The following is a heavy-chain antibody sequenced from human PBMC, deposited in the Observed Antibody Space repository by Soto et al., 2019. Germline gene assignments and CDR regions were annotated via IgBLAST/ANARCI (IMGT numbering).Heavy chain of an antibody. D-gene: IGHD2-15*01. CDR2: ISGSGGST. CDR3: AKVIKIVVVVAGVDV. J-gene: IGHJ6*02. Sequence: PGGSLRLSCAASGFTFSSYAMSWVRQAPGKGLEWVSAISGSGGSTYYADSVKGRFTISRDNSKNTLYLQMNCLRAEDTAVYYCAKVIKIVVVVAGVDVWGQGTTVTVSS. V-gene: IGHV3-23*01. CDR1: GFTFSSYA.